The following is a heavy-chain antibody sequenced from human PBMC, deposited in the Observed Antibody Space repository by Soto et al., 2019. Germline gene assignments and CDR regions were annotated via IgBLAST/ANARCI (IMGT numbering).Heavy chain of an antibody. CDR1: GGSISSYY. V-gene: IGHV4-59*01. Sequence: SETLSLTCTVSGGSISSYYWSWSRQPPGKGLEWIGYIYYSGSTNYNPSLKSRVTISVDTSKNQFSLKLSSVTAADTAVYYCARDQTGHYYDSTSPGFDIWGQGTMVTVSS. D-gene: IGHD3-22*01. CDR3: ARDQTGHYYDSTSPGFDI. J-gene: IGHJ3*02. CDR2: IYYSGST.